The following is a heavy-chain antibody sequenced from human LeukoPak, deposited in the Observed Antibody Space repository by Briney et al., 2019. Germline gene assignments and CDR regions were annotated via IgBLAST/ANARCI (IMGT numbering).Heavy chain of an antibody. Sequence: GASVKVSCKASGYTFSSYGISWLRQAPGQELEWMGWIGAYNGNTNYAQKFQGRVTMTTDTSTSTLYMEVRSLRSDDTAVYYCARDNGHKSVDYWGQGTLVTVSS. CDR3: ARDNGHKSVDY. CDR2: IGAYNGNT. CDR1: GYTFSSYG. D-gene: IGHD2-21*01. V-gene: IGHV1-18*01. J-gene: IGHJ4*02.